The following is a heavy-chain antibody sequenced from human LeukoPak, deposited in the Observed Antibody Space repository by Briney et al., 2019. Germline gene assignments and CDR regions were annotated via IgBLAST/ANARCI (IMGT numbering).Heavy chain of an antibody. J-gene: IGHJ4*02. CDR2: IKQDGSEK. CDR3: ARAGTTVTSKPSFDY. V-gene: IGHV3-7*01. CDR1: GFTFSSYW. Sequence: GGSLRLSCAGSGFTFSSYWMSWVRQAPGKGLERVANIKQDGSEKYYVDSVKGRFSISRDNAKNSLYLQMNSLRAEDTAVYYCARAGTTVTSKPSFDYWGQGTLVSVSS. D-gene: IGHD4-17*01.